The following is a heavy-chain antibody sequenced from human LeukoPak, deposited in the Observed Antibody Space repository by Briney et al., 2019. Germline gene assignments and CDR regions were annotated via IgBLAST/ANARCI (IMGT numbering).Heavy chain of an antibody. D-gene: IGHD5-12*01. V-gene: IGHV4-34*01. Sequence: SETLSLTCAVYGGSFSGYYWSWIRQPPGKGLEWIGEINHSGSTNYNPSLKSRVTISVDTSKNQFSLKLSSVTAADTAVYYCAKWHHQQRYFDPWGQGTLVTVSS. J-gene: IGHJ5*02. CDR3: AKWHHQQRYFDP. CDR2: INHSGST. CDR1: GGSFSGYY.